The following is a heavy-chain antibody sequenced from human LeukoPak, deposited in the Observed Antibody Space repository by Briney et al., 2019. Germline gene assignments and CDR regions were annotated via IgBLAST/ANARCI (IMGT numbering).Heavy chain of an antibody. CDR1: GGSISNYY. CDR3: ERRSGQSAFDI. J-gene: IGHJ3*02. CDR2: IHSSGST. V-gene: IGHV4-4*07. D-gene: IGHD1-14*01. Sequence: SETLSLTCTVYGGSISNYYWTWIRQPAGKGLEWIGRIHSSGSTNYSPSLKSRLTMSVDTSQNQVSLKLSSVTPADKAVYYCERRSGQSAFDIWGQGTMVTVSS.